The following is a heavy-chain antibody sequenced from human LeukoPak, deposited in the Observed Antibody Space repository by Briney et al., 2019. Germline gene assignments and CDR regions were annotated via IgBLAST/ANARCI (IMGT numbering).Heavy chain of an antibody. CDR2: IIPIFGTA. D-gene: IGHD2-2*01. CDR3: ARDLGYCSSTSCSPNFDY. Sequence: SVKVSCKASGGTFSSYAISWVRQAPGQGLEWMGGIIPIFGTANYAQKFQGRVTITADESTSTAYMELSSLRSEDTAVYYCARDLGYCSSTSCSPNFDYWGQGTLVTVSS. J-gene: IGHJ4*02. V-gene: IGHV1-69*01. CDR1: GGTFSSYA.